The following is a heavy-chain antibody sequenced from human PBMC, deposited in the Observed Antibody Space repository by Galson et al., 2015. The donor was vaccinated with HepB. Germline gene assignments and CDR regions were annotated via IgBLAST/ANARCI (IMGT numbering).Heavy chain of an antibody. CDR1: GFTFSSYS. J-gene: IGHJ3*02. V-gene: IGHV3-21*01. Sequence: SLRLSCAASGFTFSSYSMNWVRQAPGKGLEWVSSISSSSSYIYYADSVKGRFTISRDNAKNSLYLQMNSLRAEDTAVYYCAREPVVGAFDIWGQGTMVTVSS. CDR3: AREPVVGAFDI. D-gene: IGHD2-2*01. CDR2: ISSSSSYI.